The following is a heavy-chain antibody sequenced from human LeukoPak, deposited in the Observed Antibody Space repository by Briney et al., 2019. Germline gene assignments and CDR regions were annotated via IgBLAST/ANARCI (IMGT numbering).Heavy chain of an antibody. Sequence: GGSLRLSCAASGFTFSDYSMNWVRQAPGKGLEWISYIGIDSGNTNYADSVKGRFTISGDKAKNSLYLQMSSLRVEHTAVYYCARDYKYAFDNWGQGTLVTVSS. CDR1: GFTFSDYS. CDR3: ARDYKYAFDN. V-gene: IGHV3-48*01. J-gene: IGHJ4*02. CDR2: IGIDSGNT. D-gene: IGHD5-24*01.